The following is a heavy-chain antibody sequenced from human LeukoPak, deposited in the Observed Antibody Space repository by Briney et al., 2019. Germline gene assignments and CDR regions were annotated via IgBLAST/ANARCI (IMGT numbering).Heavy chain of an antibody. D-gene: IGHD4-11*01. J-gene: IGHJ4*02. Sequence: TLSLTCTVSGGSISSGSYYWSWIRQPAGKGLEWIGRIYTSGSTNYNPSLKSRVTISVDTSKNQFSLKLSSVTAADTAVYYCARDSRWGQGTLVTVSP. CDR3: ARDSR. CDR1: GGSISSGSYY. V-gene: IGHV4-61*02. CDR2: IYTSGST.